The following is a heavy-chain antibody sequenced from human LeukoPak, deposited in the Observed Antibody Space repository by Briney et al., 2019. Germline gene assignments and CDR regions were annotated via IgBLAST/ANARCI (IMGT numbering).Heavy chain of an antibody. Sequence: PSETLSLTCTVSGGSISSSSYYWGWIRQPPGKGLEWIGRIHTSGSTNYNPSLKSRVTISVDTSKNQFSLNLSSVTAADTAVYYCANFGLGYWGQGTLVTVSS. V-gene: IGHV4-61*02. CDR1: GGSISSSSYY. D-gene: IGHD3/OR15-3a*01. J-gene: IGHJ4*02. CDR2: IHTSGST. CDR3: ANFGLGY.